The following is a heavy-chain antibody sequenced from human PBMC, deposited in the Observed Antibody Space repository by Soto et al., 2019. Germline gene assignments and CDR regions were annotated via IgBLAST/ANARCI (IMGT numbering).Heavy chain of an antibody. Sequence: SETLSLTCTVSGDSISSYYWSWIRQPPGKGLEWIGYIYYSGSTNYNPSLKSRVTISVDTSKNQFSLKLSSVTAADMAVYYCARRNVLLWFGDYYCYSMDVWGKGTTVTVSS. J-gene: IGHJ6*03. V-gene: IGHV4-59*08. CDR2: IYYSGST. CDR1: GDSISSYY. D-gene: IGHD3-10*01. CDR3: ARRNVLLWFGDYYCYSMDV.